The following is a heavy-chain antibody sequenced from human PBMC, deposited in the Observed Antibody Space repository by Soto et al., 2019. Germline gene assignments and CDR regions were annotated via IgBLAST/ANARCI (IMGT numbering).Heavy chain of an antibody. CDR2: IRSKANSYAT. J-gene: IGHJ4*02. V-gene: IGHV3-73*01. CDR1: GFTFSGSA. CDR3: TAPLDY. Sequence: EVQLVESGGGLVQPGGSLKLSCVASGFTFSGSAMHWVRQASGKGLEWVGRIRSKANSYATAYAASVKGRFTISRDDSKNTAYLQMNSLKTEDTAVYYCTAPLDYWGQGTLVTVSS.